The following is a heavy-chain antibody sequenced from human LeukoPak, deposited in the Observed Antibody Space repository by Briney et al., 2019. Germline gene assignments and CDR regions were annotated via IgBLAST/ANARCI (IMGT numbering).Heavy chain of an antibody. Sequence: GGSLRLSCAASGFTFSNAWMSWVRQAAGKGLEWVGRIKSKTDGGTTEYAARVRGRFTISRDDSKNTLYLQMHSLKTDDTAVYYCTTDRFSYYDILTGTRDYWGQGTLVTVSS. CDR2: IKSKTDGGTT. CDR1: GFTFSNAW. J-gene: IGHJ4*02. V-gene: IGHV3-15*01. D-gene: IGHD3-9*01. CDR3: TTDRFSYYDILTGTRDY.